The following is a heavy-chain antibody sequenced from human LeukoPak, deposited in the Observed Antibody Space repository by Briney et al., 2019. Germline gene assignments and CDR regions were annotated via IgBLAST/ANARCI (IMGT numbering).Heavy chain of an antibody. D-gene: IGHD3-3*01. V-gene: IGHV3-30*02. J-gene: IGHJ4*02. Sequence: GGSLRLSCAASGFTFSSYGMHWVRQAPGKGLEWVAFIRYDGSNKYYADSVKGRFTISRNNAENTLYLQMNSLRAEDTAVYFCASGQFWSGYYYDYWGLGTLVTVSS. CDR3: ASGQFWSGYYYDY. CDR2: IRYDGSNK. CDR1: GFTFSSYG.